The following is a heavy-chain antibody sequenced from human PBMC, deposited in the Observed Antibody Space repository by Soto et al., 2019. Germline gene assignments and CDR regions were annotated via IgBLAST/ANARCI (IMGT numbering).Heavy chain of an antibody. V-gene: IGHV3-23*01. CDR3: VKDWSGNNCPCMDV. J-gene: IGHJ6*02. Sequence: GGSLRLSCGASGFTVANHAMSWVRKAPGKGPEWVSGLSGSGDKTYYADSVKGRFTISRDNSKNTLSLQMISLRAEDTAIYYCVKDWSGNNCPCMDVWGQGTTVTVSS. D-gene: IGHD3-3*01. CDR1: GFTVANHA. CDR2: LSGSGDKT.